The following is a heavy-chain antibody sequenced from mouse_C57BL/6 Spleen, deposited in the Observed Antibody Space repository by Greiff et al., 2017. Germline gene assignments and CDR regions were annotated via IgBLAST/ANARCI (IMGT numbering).Heavy chain of an antibody. D-gene: IGHD1-1*01. CDR1: GYTFTSYW. CDR3: ARRTVVATEGFAY. CDR2: IYPGSGGT. V-gene: IGHV1-55*01. J-gene: IGHJ3*01. Sequence: VQLQQPGAELVKPGASVKMSCKASGYTFTSYWITWVKQRPGQGLEWIGDIYPGSGGTNYNEKFKSKATLTVDTSSSTAYMQLSSLTSEDSAVYYCARRTVVATEGFAYWGQGTLVTVSA.